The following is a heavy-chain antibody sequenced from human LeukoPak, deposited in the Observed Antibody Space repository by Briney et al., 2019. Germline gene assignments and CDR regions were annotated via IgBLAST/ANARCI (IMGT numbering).Heavy chain of an antibody. J-gene: IGHJ4*02. CDR2: ISGDGVST. CDR1: GFTFISYA. V-gene: IGHV3-23*01. CDR3: AKDIGPRHLVRSDSSGYWNY. Sequence: PEGSLRLSCAASGFTFISYAMSWVRQAPGKGLERVSGISGDGVSTYYAGSVKGRFTISRDNSKNTLYLQMNSLRVEDTAVYYCAKDIGPRHLVRSDSSGYWNYWGQGTLVTVSS. D-gene: IGHD3-22*01.